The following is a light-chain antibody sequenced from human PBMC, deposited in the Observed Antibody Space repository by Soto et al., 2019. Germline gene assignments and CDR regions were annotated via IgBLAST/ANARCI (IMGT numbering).Light chain of an antibody. CDR2: DVS. CDR3: SSYTSSNTYV. V-gene: IGLV2-14*01. CDR1: SSDVGGYNY. J-gene: IGLJ1*01. Sequence: QSVLTQPASVSGSPGQSITISCTGTSSDVGGYNYVSWYQQHPGKAPKLMIYDVSNRPSGVSDRFSGSKSVNTASLTISGLHSEDEADYYCSSYTSSNTYVFGTGTKVTVL.